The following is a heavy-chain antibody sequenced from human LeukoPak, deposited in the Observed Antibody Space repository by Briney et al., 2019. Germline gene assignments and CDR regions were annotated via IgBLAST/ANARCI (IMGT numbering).Heavy chain of an antibody. CDR3: AKDLSAMVRGVPYNWFDP. Sequence: GGSLRLSCAASGFTFSSYAMSWVRQAPGKGLGWVSAISGSGGSTYYADSVKGRFTISRDNSKNTLYLQMNSLRAEDTAVYYCAKDLSAMVRGVPYNWFDPWGQGTLVTVSS. V-gene: IGHV3-23*01. D-gene: IGHD3-10*01. CDR1: GFTFSSYA. J-gene: IGHJ5*02. CDR2: ISGSGGST.